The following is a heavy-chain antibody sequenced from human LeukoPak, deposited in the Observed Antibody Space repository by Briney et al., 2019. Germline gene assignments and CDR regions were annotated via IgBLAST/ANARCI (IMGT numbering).Heavy chain of an antibody. CDR2: ISYDGSNK. D-gene: IGHD4-17*01. CDR3: ARGPYGDYIDAFDY. Sequence: PGRSLRLSCAASGFTFSSYAMHWVRQAPGKGLEWVAVISYDGSNKYYADSVKGRFTISRDNAKNSLYLQMNSLRAEDTAVYYCARGPYGDYIDAFDYWGQGTLVTVSS. CDR1: GFTFSSYA. V-gene: IGHV3-30-3*01. J-gene: IGHJ4*02.